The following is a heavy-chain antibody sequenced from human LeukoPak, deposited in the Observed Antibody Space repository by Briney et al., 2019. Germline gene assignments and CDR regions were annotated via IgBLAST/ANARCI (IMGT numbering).Heavy chain of an antibody. CDR2: INSDGTTT. V-gene: IGHV3-74*01. J-gene: IGHJ6*02. CDR3: AGGGVTTPTPYYYYYGMDV. Sequence: PGGSLRLSCAASGFTFSSYWMHWVRQAPGKGLVWVSRINSDGTTTVYADPVRGRFTISRDNAKNTLYLQMNSLRAEDTAVYYCAGGGVTTPTPYYYYYGMDVWGQGTTVTVSS. D-gene: IGHD3-16*01. CDR1: GFTFSSYW.